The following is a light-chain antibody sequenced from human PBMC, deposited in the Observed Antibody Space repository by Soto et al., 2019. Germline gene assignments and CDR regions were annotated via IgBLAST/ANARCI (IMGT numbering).Light chain of an antibody. V-gene: IGLV1-40*01. CDR1: SSNIGAGYD. J-gene: IGLJ1*01. CDR2: GNS. Sequence: QSVLTQPPSVSGAPGQRVTISCTGSSSNIGAGYDVHWYQQLPGTAPKLLIYGNSNRPSGVPDRFSGSKSGTSASLAITGLQAEDEADYYCQSYDSSLNYVFGTGIKLTVL. CDR3: QSYDSSLNYV.